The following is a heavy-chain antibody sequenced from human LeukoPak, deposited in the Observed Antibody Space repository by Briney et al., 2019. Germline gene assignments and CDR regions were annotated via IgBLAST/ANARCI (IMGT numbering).Heavy chain of an antibody. CDR3: ARDQARRDGYNYAFDY. CDR2: INPSGGST. D-gene: IGHD5-24*01. CDR1: GYTFTSYY. V-gene: IGHV1-46*01. J-gene: IGHJ4*02. Sequence: GASVKVSCKASGYTFTSYYMHWVRQAPGQGLEWMGIINPSGGSTSYAQKFQGRVTMTRDTSTSTVYMELSSLRSEDTAVYYCARDQARRDGYNYAFDYWGQGTLVTVSS.